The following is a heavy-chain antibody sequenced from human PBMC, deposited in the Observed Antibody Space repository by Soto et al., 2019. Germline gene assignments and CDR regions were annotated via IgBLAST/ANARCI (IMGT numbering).Heavy chain of an antibody. CDR2: IKSSADGVTK. V-gene: IGHV3-15*01. CDR3: TVRKRRGQNCTPSQGFAP. CDR1: GFTFSHAW. J-gene: IGHJ5*02. D-gene: IGHD2-8*01. Sequence: EMHLVDSGGGLVKPGGSLRLSCAASGFTFSHAWMSWVRQAPGKGLEWVGRIKSSADGVTKDYGAPGRGRITISRDDSKNIASLQKNLLKNPASAVFYCTVRKRRGQNCTPSQGFAPWGPGTLVTVSS.